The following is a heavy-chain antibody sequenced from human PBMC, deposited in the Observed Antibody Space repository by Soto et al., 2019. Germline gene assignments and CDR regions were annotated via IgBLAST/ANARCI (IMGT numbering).Heavy chain of an antibody. CDR2: INPSGGST. D-gene: IGHD3-10*01. Sequence: QVQLVQSGAEVKKPGASVKVSCKASGYTFTSYYMHWVRQAPGQGLEWMGIINPSGGSTSYAQKFQGRVTVTRDTSTSTVYMELSSLRSEDTAVYYCARDRYGSGSSPYYFDYWGQGTLVTVSS. J-gene: IGHJ4*02. CDR1: GYTFTSYY. CDR3: ARDRYGSGSSPYYFDY. V-gene: IGHV1-46*01.